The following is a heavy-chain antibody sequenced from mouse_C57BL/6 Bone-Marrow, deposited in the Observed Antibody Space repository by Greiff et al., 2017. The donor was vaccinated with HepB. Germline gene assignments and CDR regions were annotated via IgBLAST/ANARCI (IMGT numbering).Heavy chain of an antibody. CDR1: GYTFTDYY. V-gene: IGHV1-26*01. J-gene: IGHJ4*01. Sequence: EVQLQQSGPELVKPGASVKISCKASGYTFTDYYMNWVKQSHGKSLEWIGDINPNNGGTSYNQKFKGKATLTVDKSSSTAYMELRSLTSEDSAVYYCARGENYYGSNYAIDYWGQGTSVTVSS. CDR2: INPNNGGT. CDR3: ARGENYYGSNYAIDY. D-gene: IGHD1-1*01.